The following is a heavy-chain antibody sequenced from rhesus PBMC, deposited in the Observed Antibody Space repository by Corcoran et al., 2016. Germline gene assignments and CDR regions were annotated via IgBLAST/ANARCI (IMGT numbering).Heavy chain of an antibody. J-gene: IGHJ3*01. D-gene: IGHD2-39*02. CDR3: SRGYCSGGVCYTGGDAFDF. CDR2: ISESGGAT. CDR1: GFTFSSYG. Sequence: EVQLVESGGGLVQPGGSLRLSCAASGFTFSSYGMHWVRRAPGKGMEWVSIISESGGATYYADSVQVRFTISRDNAKNSLFLQINSLRAEDTAVYYCSRGYCSGGVCYTGGDAFDFWGQGLRVTVSS. V-gene: IGHV3-100*02.